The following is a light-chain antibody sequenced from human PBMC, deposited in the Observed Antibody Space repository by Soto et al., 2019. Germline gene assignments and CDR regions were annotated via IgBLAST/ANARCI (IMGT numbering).Light chain of an antibody. Sequence: QSALTQPPSASGSPGQSVTITCTGTSGDVGGYNYVSWYQQRPGKAPKLIIYQVSKRPSGVPDRFSGSKSGHTASLTVSGLQAEDEADYYCSSFAGRYNLVLGGGTKVTVL. CDR1: SGDVGGYNY. CDR3: SSFAGRYNLV. J-gene: IGLJ2*01. V-gene: IGLV2-8*01. CDR2: QVS.